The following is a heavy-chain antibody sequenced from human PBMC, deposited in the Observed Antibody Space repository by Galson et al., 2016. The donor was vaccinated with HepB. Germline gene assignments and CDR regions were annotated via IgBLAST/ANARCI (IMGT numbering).Heavy chain of an antibody. J-gene: IGHJ4*02. CDR1: GFTFSSHA. CDR3: AREDGVHYETSVYHGFLDS. V-gene: IGHV3-23*01. CDR2: ISDGVGT. Sequence: SLNPSCAASGFTFSSHAMGWFAQAPGKGREGAPTISDGVGTYYADSAKGPFTISRDNSQNTVDLQMNSLGREDTAVYYCAREDGVHYETSVYHGFLDSWGQGTLVTVSS. D-gene: IGHD3-16*01.